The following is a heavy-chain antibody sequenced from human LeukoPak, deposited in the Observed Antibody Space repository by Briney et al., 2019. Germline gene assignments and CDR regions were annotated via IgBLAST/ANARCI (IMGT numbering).Heavy chain of an antibody. V-gene: IGHV1-46*01. J-gene: IGHJ6*04. CDR1: GNTSTSYD. CDR2: NNPSGGIT. Sequence: APLRASSTTAGNTSTSYDMPSARQPPAQRLERIGKNNPSGGITSDAQTVQGRVTMAKDTSTSTVHMVLSSLRSEDTAVYYCARGGGYSYGPTYYYYGMDVWAKGTTVSVSS. CDR3: ARGGGYSYGPTYYYYGMDV. D-gene: IGHD5-18*01.